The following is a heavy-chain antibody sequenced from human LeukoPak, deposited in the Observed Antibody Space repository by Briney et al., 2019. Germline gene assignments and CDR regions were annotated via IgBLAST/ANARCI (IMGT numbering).Heavy chain of an antibody. D-gene: IGHD5-12*01. J-gene: IGHJ4*02. CDR3: ARFPTRAYSGYDWDFDY. Sequence: SETQSLTCTVSGGSISSGSYYWSWIRQPAGKGLEWIGRIYTSGSTNYNPSLKSRVTISVDTSKNQFSLKLSSVTAADTAVYYCARFPTRAYSGYDWDFDYWGQGTLVTVSS. V-gene: IGHV4-61*02. CDR1: GGSISSGSYY. CDR2: IYTSGST.